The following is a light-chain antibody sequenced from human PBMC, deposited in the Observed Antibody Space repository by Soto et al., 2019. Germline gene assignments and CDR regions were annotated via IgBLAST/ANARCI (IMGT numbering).Light chain of an antibody. CDR3: LLYNFWPPLT. J-gene: IGKJ4*01. Sequence: EIVMTQSPATLSVSPGERATLSCRASQSVNSNLAWYRQKPGQAPRLLISDASTRATGVPAKFSGSGSGTEVTLTISSLQSEDSVIYYWLLYNFWPPLTFGGGTKVEI. CDR1: QSVNSN. V-gene: IGKV3-15*01. CDR2: DAS.